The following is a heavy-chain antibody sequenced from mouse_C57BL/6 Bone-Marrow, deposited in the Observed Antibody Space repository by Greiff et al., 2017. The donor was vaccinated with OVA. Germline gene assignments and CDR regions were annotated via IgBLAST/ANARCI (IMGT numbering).Heavy chain of an antibody. CDR2: ISYDGSN. D-gene: IGHD4-1*01. CDR3: ARELGAWFAY. J-gene: IGHJ3*01. CDR1: GYSITSGYY. V-gene: IGHV3-6*01. Sequence: DVKLQESGPGLVKPSQSLSLTCSVTGYSITSGYYWNWIRQFPGNKLEWMGYISYDGSNHYNPSLKNRISITRDTSKNQFFLKLNSVTTEDTATYYCARELGAWFAYWGQGTLVTVSA.